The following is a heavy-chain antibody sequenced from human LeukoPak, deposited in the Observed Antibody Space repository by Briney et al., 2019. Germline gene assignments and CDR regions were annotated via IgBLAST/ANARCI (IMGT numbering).Heavy chain of an antibody. CDR1: GGSISSGDYY. CDR2: IYYSGST. D-gene: IGHD5-18*01. CDR3: AREGPGYSYGKGYFDY. V-gene: IGHV4-30-4*08. Sequence: SETLSLTCTVSGGSISSGDYYWSWIRQPPGKGLEWTGYIYYSGSTYYNPSLKSRVTISVDTSKNQFSLKLSSVTAADTAVYYCAREGPGYSYGKGYFDYWGQGTLVTVSS. J-gene: IGHJ4*02.